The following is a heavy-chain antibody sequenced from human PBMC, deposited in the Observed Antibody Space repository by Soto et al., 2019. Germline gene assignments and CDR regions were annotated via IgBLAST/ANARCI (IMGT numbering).Heavy chain of an antibody. J-gene: IGHJ5*02. V-gene: IGHV1-69*12. CDR2: IIPIFGTA. CDR1: GGTFSSYA. D-gene: IGHD3-22*01. Sequence: QVQLVQSGAEVKKPGSSVKVSCKASGGTFSSYAISWVRQAPGQGLEWMGEIIPIFGTANYAQKFQGRVTITADESXRXDYMELSSLRSEDTAVYYCARDRGPSSGYYPYWFDPWGQGTLVTVSS. CDR3: ARDRGPSSGYYPYWFDP.